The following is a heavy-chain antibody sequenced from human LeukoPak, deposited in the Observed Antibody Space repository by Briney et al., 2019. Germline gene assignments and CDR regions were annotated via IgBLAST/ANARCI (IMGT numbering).Heavy chain of an antibody. CDR3: AKEVGHNYYYYGMDV. V-gene: IGHV3-30*18. D-gene: IGHD1-26*01. J-gene: IGHJ6*02. CDR2: ISYDGSNK. Sequence: GGSLRLSCAASGFTFSNYDIHWVRQAPGKGLEWVAVISYDGSNKKFADSVKGRFTASRDNSKNILYLQMNGLRAEDTAVYYCAKEVGHNYYYYGMDVWGQGTTVTVSS. CDR1: GFTFSNYD.